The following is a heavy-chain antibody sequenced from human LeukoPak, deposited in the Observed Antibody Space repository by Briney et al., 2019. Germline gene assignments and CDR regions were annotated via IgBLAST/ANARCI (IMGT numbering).Heavy chain of an antibody. V-gene: IGHV3-30*02. CDR1: RFTFCRYN. CDR3: AKDSGGGDCYIDT. Sequence: SLRLSSAAARFTFCRYNIHWAGQGPRKGRGWVAFLSYDESEEEYADSVQGRFIISRDNYKHTLYLHMKSLGVADTAVYYCAKDSGGGDCYIDTWGERTLVTVSS. CDR2: LSYDESEE. J-gene: IGHJ4*02. D-gene: IGHD2-21*02.